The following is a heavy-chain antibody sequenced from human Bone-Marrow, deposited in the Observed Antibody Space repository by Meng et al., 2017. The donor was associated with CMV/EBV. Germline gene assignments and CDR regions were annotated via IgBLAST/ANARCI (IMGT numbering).Heavy chain of an antibody. J-gene: IGHJ6*02. CDR3: TGAVGSKRPLAY. CDR1: GFTFSSYA. D-gene: IGHD1-26*01. V-gene: IGHV3-23*03. CDR2: IYSGGSST. Sequence: GESLKTSCAASGFTFSSYAMNWVRPAPGKGLGWVSVIYSGGSSTYYADSVKGRFTISRDNSKNTLYLQMNSLRAEDTAVYYGTGAVGSKRPLAYWGQGTTVTVSS.